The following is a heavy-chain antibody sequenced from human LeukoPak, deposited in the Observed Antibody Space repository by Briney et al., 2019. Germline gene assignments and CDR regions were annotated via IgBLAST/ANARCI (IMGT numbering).Heavy chain of an antibody. D-gene: IGHD3-10*01. V-gene: IGHV1-69*04. J-gene: IGHJ6*02. CDR2: IIPILGIA. CDR1: GGTFSSYA. Sequence: GASVKVSCKASGGTFSSYAISWVRQAPAQGLEWMGRIIPILGIANYAQKFQGRVTITADKSTSTAYMELSSLRSEDTAVYYCARVVYYGMNYYGMDVWGQGTTVTVSS. CDR3: ARVVYYGMNYYGMDV.